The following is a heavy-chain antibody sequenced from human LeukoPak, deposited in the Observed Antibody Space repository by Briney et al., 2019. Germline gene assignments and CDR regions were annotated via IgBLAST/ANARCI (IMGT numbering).Heavy chain of an antibody. D-gene: IGHD3-22*01. CDR3: ARAISSGYYSHDLFVY. V-gene: IGHV3-21*01. CDR2: ISSSSSYI. Sequence: PGGSLRLSCAASGFTFSSYAMSWVRQAPGKGLEWVSSISSSSSYIYYADSVKGRFTISRDNAKNSLYLQMNSLRAEDTAVYYCARAISSGYYSHDLFVYWGQGTLVTVSS. CDR1: GFTFSSYA. J-gene: IGHJ4*02.